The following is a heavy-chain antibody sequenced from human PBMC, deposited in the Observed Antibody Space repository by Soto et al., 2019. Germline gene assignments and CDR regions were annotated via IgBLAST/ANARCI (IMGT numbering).Heavy chain of an antibody. CDR2: IYYSVSP. J-gene: IGHJ4*02. Sequence: QVQLQESGPGLVKPSQTLSLTCTVSGGSISSGGYYWSWIRQHPWKGLECIGYIYYSVSPSYNPSLKSRVTIAVDTSENQFSLKLSSVTAAETAVYYCARYGSGSYYPTTFDYWGQGTLVTVSS. CDR3: ARYGSGSYYPTTFDY. D-gene: IGHD3-10*01. V-gene: IGHV4-31*03. CDR1: GGSISSGGYY.